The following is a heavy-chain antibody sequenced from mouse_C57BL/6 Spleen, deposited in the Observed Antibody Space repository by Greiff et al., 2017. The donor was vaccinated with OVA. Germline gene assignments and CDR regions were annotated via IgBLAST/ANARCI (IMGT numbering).Heavy chain of an antibody. CDR1: GYTFTSYW. D-gene: IGHD1-1*01. CDR2: INPSNGGT. Sequence: QVQLKQPGTELVKPGASVKLSCKASGYTFTSYWMHWVKQRPGQGLEWIGNINPSNGGTNYNEKFKSKATLTVDKSSSTAYMQLSSLTSEDSAVYYGARGGTTVVAYYYAMDYWGQGTSVTVSS. J-gene: IGHJ4*01. V-gene: IGHV1-53*01. CDR3: ARGGTTVVAYYYAMDY.